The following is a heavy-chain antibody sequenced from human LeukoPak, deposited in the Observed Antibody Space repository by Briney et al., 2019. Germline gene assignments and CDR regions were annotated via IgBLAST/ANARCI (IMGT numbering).Heavy chain of an antibody. V-gene: IGHV1-46*01. J-gene: IGHJ5*02. Sequence: GASVKVSCKASGYTFTSNHIHCVRQAPGQGLEWMGVINPSGDSTSHAQKFQGRVTMTRDTSTSTVYMELSSLRSEDTAIYYCAKLAASETGEGSWGQGTLVTVSS. CDR3: AKLAASETGEGS. D-gene: IGHD6-13*01. CDR2: INPSGDST. CDR1: GYTFTSNH.